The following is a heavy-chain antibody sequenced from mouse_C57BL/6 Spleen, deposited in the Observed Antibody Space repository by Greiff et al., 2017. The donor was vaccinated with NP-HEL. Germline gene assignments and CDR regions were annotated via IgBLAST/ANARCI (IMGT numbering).Heavy chain of an antibody. V-gene: IGHV3-6*01. D-gene: IGHD4-1*01. CDR1: GYSITSGYY. CDR3: ARDTKLVFDY. CDR2: ISYDGSN. Sequence: EVQLVESGPGLVKPSQSLSLTCSVTGYSITSGYYWDWIRQFPGNKLEWMGSISYDGSNNYNPSIHNLISITRDTSKNRFFLKLNSVTTEDTATYYCARDTKLVFDYWGQGTTLTVSS. J-gene: IGHJ2*01.